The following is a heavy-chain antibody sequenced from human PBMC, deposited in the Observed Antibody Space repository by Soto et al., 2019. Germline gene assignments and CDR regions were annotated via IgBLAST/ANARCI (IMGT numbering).Heavy chain of an antibody. V-gene: IGHV3-13*01. J-gene: IGHJ4*02. Sequence: GGSLRLSCAASGFTFSSYDMHWVRQATGKGLEWVSALGTAGDTYYPGAVKGRFTISRENAKNSLYLQMNSLRAGDTAVYYCAREDPIMGATDYWGQGTLVTVSS. CDR3: AREDPIMGATDY. CDR2: LGTAGDT. D-gene: IGHD1-26*01. CDR1: GFTFSSYD.